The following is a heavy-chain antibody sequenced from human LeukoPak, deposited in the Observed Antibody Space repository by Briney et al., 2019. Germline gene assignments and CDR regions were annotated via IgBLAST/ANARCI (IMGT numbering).Heavy chain of an antibody. V-gene: IGHV1-24*01. Sequence: GASVKVFCKVSGYTLTELSMHWVRQAPGKGLEWMGGFDPEDGETIYAQKFQGRVTMTEDTSTDTAYMELSSLRSEDTAVYYCATDLKSYDYVWGSYRHWGQGTLVTVSS. CDR1: GYTLTELS. J-gene: IGHJ4*02. D-gene: IGHD3-16*02. CDR2: FDPEDGET. CDR3: ATDLKSYDYVWGSYRH.